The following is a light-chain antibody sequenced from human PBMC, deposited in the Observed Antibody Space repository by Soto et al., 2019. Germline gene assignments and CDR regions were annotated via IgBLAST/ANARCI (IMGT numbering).Light chain of an antibody. CDR1: QSISNW. Sequence: DIQITQSPSTVPASLGYRVTITCRASQSISNWLACYQHKPGTAPKVLIYHASNLQSGVPSRFSGSGSGTEFTLTISSLQPDDFATYYCQQANSFPLTFGGGTKVDIK. CDR2: HAS. J-gene: IGKJ4*01. V-gene: IGKV1-5*01. CDR3: QQANSFPLT.